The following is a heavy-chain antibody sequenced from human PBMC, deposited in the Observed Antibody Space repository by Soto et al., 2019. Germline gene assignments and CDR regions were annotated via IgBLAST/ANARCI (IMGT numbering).Heavy chain of an antibody. Sequence: XESLTISRKGSGYSFTSYWIGWVRQMPGKGLEWMGIIYPGDSDTRYSPSFQGQVTISADKSISTAYLQWSSLKASDTAMYYCARRIAARVDWFDPWGQGTLVTVSS. J-gene: IGHJ5*02. CDR3: ARRIAARVDWFDP. D-gene: IGHD6-6*01. CDR2: IYPGDSDT. V-gene: IGHV5-51*01. CDR1: GYSFTSYW.